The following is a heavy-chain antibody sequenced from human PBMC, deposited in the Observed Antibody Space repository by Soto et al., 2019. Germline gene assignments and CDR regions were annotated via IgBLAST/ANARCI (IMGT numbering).Heavy chain of an antibody. CDR3: ARTFNYYDSSGYYWVAFDI. D-gene: IGHD3-22*01. CDR1: GYTFTSYY. V-gene: IGHV1-46*01. J-gene: IGHJ3*02. Sequence: ASVKVSCKASGYTFTSYYMHWVRQAPGQGLEWMGIINPSGGSTSHAQKFQGRVTMTRDTSTSTVYMELGSLRSEDTAVYYCARTFNYYDSSGYYWVAFDIWGQGTMVTVSS. CDR2: INPSGGST.